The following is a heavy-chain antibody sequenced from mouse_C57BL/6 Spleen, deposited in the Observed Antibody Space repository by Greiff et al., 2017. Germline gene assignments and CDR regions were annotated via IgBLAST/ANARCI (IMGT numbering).Heavy chain of an antibody. D-gene: IGHD1-1*01. CDR1: GYTFTDYY. J-gene: IGHJ2*01. Sequence: VQLQQSGPELVKPGASVKISCKASGYTFTDYYMNWVKQSHGKSLEWIGDINPNNGGTSYNQKFKGKATLTVDKSSSTAYMELRSLTSEDSAVYYCASGYYGSSYGYFDYWGQGTTLTVSS. CDR3: ASGYYGSSYGYFDY. CDR2: INPNNGGT. V-gene: IGHV1-26*01.